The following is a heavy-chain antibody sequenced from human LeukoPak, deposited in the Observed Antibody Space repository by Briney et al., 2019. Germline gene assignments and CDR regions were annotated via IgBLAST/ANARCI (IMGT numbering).Heavy chain of an antibody. CDR1: GFTFSNYW. J-gene: IGHJ4*02. V-gene: IGHV3-7*01. D-gene: IGHD2-15*01. Sequence: PGGSPRLSCAASGFTFSNYWMSWVRQASGKGLEWVANIKQDGSENYYVDSVKGRFTISRDNAKNSLYLQMNRLRAEDTAVYYCARRRRVVTATDYWGQGTLVTVS. CDR2: IKQDGSEN. CDR3: ARRRRVVTATDY.